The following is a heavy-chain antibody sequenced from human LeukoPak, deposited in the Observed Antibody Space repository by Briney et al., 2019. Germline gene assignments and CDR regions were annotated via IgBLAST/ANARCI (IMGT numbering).Heavy chain of an antibody. D-gene: IGHD2-15*01. CDR2: IISSSSYI. CDR1: GFTFSTYS. V-gene: IGHV3-21*01. J-gene: IGHJ4*02. Sequence: GGSLRLSCAASGFTFSTYSMNWVRQAPGKGLEWVSSIISSSSYIYYADLVKGRFTISRDNAKNSLYLQMNSLRAEDTAVYYCARDPQYCSGGSCYSFDYWGQGTLVTVSS. CDR3: ARDPQYCSGGSCYSFDY.